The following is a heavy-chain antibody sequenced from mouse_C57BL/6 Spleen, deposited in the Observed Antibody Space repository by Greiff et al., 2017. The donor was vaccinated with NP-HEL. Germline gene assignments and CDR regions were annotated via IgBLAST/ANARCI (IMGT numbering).Heavy chain of an antibody. Sequence: QVQLQQPGTELVKPGASVKLSCKASGYTFTSYWMHWVKQRPGQGLEWIGNINPSNGGTNYNEKFKSKATLTVDKSSSTAYMQLSSLTSEDSSVYYCARGGKCYDGVYYYAMDDWGQGTSVTVSS. V-gene: IGHV1-53*01. CDR3: ARGGKCYDGVYYYAMDD. CDR2: INPSNGGT. J-gene: IGHJ4*01. CDR1: GYTFTSYW. D-gene: IGHD2-12*01.